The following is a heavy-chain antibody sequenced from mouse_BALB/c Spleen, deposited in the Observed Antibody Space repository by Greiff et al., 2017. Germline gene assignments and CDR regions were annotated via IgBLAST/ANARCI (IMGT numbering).Heavy chain of an antibody. CDR3: ARQTLLRLPFDY. D-gene: IGHD1-2*01. CDR2: ISSGGGST. Sequence: DVQLVESGGGLVKPGGSLKLSCAASGFAFSSYDMSWVRQTPEKRLEWVAYISSGGGSTYYPDTVKGRFTFSRDNAKNTLYLQMSSLKSEDTAMYYCARQTLLRLPFDYWGQGTTLTVSS. CDR1: GFAFSSYD. J-gene: IGHJ2*01. V-gene: IGHV5-12-1*01.